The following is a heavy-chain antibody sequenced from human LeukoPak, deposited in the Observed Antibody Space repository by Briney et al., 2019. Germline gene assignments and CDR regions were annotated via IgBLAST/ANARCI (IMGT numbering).Heavy chain of an antibody. V-gene: IGHV3-53*01. D-gene: IGHD6-19*01. Sequence: GGSLRLSCAASGFTVSSNYMSWVRQAPGKGLEWVSVIYSGGSTYYADSVKGRFTISRDNSKNTLYLQMNSLRAEDTAVYYCARDGIAVASTGISIVYWGQGTLVTVSS. CDR3: ARDGIAVASTGISIVY. J-gene: IGHJ4*02. CDR2: IYSGGST. CDR1: GFTVSSNY.